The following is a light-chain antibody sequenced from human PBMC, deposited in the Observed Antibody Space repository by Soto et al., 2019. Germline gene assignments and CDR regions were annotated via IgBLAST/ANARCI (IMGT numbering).Light chain of an antibody. CDR1: QTVSSY. J-gene: IGKJ5*01. CDR2: GAS. Sequence: NVLTQSPGTLSLSPGERATLSCRASQTVSSYLTWYQQRPGQAPRLLIYGASKRATGIPDRFSGSGSGTDFTLTISRLEPEDFALYYCQQYGNSPITFGQGTRLEIK. CDR3: QQYGNSPIT. V-gene: IGKV3-20*01.